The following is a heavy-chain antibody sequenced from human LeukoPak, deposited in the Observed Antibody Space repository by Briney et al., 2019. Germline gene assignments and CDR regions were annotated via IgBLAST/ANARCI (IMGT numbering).Heavy chain of an antibody. CDR2: VIPIFGTA. J-gene: IGHJ6*02. CDR1: GGTFSSYA. V-gene: IGHV1-69*13. Sequence: GASVKVSCKASGGTFSSYAISWVRQAPGQGLEWMGGVIPIFGTANYAQKFQGRVTIAADESTSTAYMELSSLRSEDTAVYYCASRGYDYYYYGMDVWGQGTTVTVSS. CDR3: ASRGYDYYYYGMDV. D-gene: IGHD5-12*01.